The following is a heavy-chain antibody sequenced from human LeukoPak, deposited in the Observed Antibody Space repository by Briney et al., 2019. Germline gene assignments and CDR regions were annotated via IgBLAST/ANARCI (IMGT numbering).Heavy chain of an antibody. CDR3: AAERSRHFDF. CDR1: GFTLRSYA. CDR2: ISGSGGST. Sequence: PPGGSLRLSCVASGFTLRSYAMSWVRQAPGKGLEWVSTISGSGGSTYYADSVKGRFTISRDNSKHSLYLQMNSLRTEDTALYYCAAERSRHFDFWGRGTPVTVSS. D-gene: IGHD1-1*01. V-gene: IGHV3-23*01. J-gene: IGHJ2*01.